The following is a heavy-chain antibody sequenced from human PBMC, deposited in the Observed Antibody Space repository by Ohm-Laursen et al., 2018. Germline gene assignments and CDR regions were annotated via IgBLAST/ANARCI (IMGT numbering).Heavy chain of an antibody. CDR2: ISPSGGVT. CDR3: ARNSSTWGRSVDY. CDR1: GFTFSTYG. J-gene: IGHJ4*02. D-gene: IGHD2-2*01. V-gene: IGHV3-23*01. Sequence: SLRLSCAASGFTFSTYGMTWVRQAPGKGLDWVSVISPSGGVTYYAGSVKGRFTISRDNSKSTLFLQMNSLRAEDTAVYYCARNSSTWGRSVDYWGQGALVAVSS.